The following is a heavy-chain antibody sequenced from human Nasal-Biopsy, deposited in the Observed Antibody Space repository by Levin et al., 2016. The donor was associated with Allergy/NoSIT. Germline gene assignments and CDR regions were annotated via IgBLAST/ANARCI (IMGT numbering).Heavy chain of an antibody. CDR3: ASPYCSSSSCYVHGMDF. CDR2: VSGYNGNT. CDR1: GYKFTSYI. J-gene: IGHJ6*02. D-gene: IGHD2-2*01. V-gene: IGHV1-18*01. Sequence: ASVKVSCKTSGYKFTSYIISWVRQAPGQGLEWMGQVSGYNGNTKYAQKFQGRVTMTTDTSTSTAYMELRSLRSDDTAVYYCASPYCSSSSCYVHGMDFWGQGTTVTVSS.